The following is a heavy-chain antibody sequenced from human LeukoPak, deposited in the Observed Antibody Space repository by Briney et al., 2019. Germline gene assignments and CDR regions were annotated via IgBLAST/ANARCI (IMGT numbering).Heavy chain of an antibody. V-gene: IGHV3-30*03. Sequence: GGSLRLSCAASGFTFSSYGMHWVRQAPGKGLEWVAVISYDGSNKYYADSAKGRFTISRDNSKNTLYLQMNSLRAEDTAVYYCARVRYFDLHDYWGQGTLVTVSS. CDR3: ARVRYFDLHDY. D-gene: IGHD3-9*01. CDR1: GFTFSSYG. J-gene: IGHJ4*02. CDR2: ISYDGSNK.